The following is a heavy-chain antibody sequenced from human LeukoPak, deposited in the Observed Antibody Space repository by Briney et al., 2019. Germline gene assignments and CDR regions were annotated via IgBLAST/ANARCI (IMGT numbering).Heavy chain of an antibody. D-gene: IGHD2-2*01. CDR3: ARWAVVVPAARGNWFDP. CDR2: IYYSGST. Sequence: PSETLSLTCTVSGGSISSYYWSWIRQPPGKGLEWIGYIYYSGSTNYNPSLKSRVTISVDTSKNQFSLKLSSVTAADTAVYYCARWAVVVPAARGNWFDPWGQGTLVTVPS. J-gene: IGHJ5*02. V-gene: IGHV4-59*08. CDR1: GGSISSYY.